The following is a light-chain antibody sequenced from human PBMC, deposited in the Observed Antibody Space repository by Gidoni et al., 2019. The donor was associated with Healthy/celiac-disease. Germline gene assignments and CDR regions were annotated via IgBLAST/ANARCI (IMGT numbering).Light chain of an antibody. CDR2: DDS. CDR3: KVWDSRRDHVV. J-gene: IGLJ2*01. CDR1: NIGRKS. V-gene: IGLV3-21*02. Sequence: SYVLTQPPSVSVAPGQTARITCGGNNIGRKSVHGYQQKPGQAPGLVVYDDSDRPSGIPERFSGSNSGNTATLTISRVEAGDEADYYWKVWDSRRDHVVFGGGTKLTVL.